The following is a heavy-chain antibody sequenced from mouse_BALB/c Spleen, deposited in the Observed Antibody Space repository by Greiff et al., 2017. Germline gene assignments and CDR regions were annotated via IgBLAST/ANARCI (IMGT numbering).Heavy chain of an antibody. CDR3: ARGGRPRAMDY. J-gene: IGHJ4*01. CDR1: GYSITSDYA. CDR2: IIYSGST. Sequence: EVQLVESGPGLVKPSQSLSLTCTVTGYSITSDYAWNWIRQFPGNKLGWMGYIIYSGSTSYNPSLKSRIAITRDTSKNQFFLQLNSVTTEDTATYDCARGGRPRAMDYWGQGTSVTVSS. V-gene: IGHV3-2*02. D-gene: IGHD3-1*01.